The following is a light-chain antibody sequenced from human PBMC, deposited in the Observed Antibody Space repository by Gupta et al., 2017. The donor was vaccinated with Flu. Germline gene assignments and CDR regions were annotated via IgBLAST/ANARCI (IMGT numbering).Light chain of an antibody. CDR3: NSYGASSF. CDR2: DVN. V-gene: IGLV2-11*01. J-gene: IGLJ2*01. CDR1: SSDVGAYDY. Sequence: QSALTQPRSVSGSPGQSVAISCTGTSSDVGAYDYVSWYQQHPGQAPKLIIFDVNKRPSGVSDRFAGSKSGNTASLTISGLQPEDEADYYCNSYGASSFFGGGTRLTVL.